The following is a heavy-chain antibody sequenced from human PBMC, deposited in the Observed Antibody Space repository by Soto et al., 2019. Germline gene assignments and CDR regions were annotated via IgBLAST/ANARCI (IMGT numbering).Heavy chain of an antibody. CDR1: GFTFSSYG. V-gene: IGHV3-30*18. CDR3: AKAGGLRFLEPFDY. D-gene: IGHD3-3*01. Sequence: GGSLRLSCAASGFTFSSYGMHWVRQAPGKGLEWVAVISYDGSNKYYADSVKGRFTISRDNSKNTLYLQMNSLRAEDTAVYYCAKAGGLRFLEPFDYWGQGTLVTVSS. CDR2: ISYDGSNK. J-gene: IGHJ4*02.